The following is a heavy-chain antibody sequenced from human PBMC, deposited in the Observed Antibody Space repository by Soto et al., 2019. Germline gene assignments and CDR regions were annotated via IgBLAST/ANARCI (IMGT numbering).Heavy chain of an antibody. Sequence: PGGSLRLSCAASGFTFSSYWMHWVRQAPGKGLVWVSRINSDGSSTSYADSVKGRFTISRDNAKNTLYLQMNSLRAEDTAVYYCARAQYYYDSSGYYIYYYGMDVWGQGTTVTVPS. CDR1: GFTFSSYW. CDR2: INSDGSST. V-gene: IGHV3-74*01. J-gene: IGHJ6*02. D-gene: IGHD3-22*01. CDR3: ARAQYYYDSSGYYIYYYGMDV.